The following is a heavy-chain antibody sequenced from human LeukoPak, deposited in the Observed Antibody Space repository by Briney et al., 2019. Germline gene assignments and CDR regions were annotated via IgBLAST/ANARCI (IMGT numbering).Heavy chain of an antibody. CDR1: GGTFSSYA. Sequence: SVKVSCTASGGTFSSYAISWVRQAPGQGLEWMGGIIPIFGTANYAQKFQGRVTITADESTSTAYMELSSLRSEDTAVYYCASMIRGYSYGPFDYWGQGTLVTVSS. CDR2: IIPIFGTA. CDR3: ASMIRGYSYGPFDY. J-gene: IGHJ4*02. D-gene: IGHD5-18*01. V-gene: IGHV1-69*13.